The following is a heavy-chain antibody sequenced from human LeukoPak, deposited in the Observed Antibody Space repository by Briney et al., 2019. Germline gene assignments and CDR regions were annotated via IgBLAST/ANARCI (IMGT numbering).Heavy chain of an antibody. V-gene: IGHV3-23*01. Sequence: PGGSLRLSSAASGFTFSSYAMSWVRQAPGKGLEWVSAISGSGGSTYYADSVKGRFTISRDNSKNTLYLQMNSLRAEDTAVYYCAKTDGDPYSWYFDLWGRGTLVTVSS. D-gene: IGHD2-15*01. CDR3: AKTDGDPYSWYFDL. CDR2: ISGSGGST. J-gene: IGHJ2*01. CDR1: GFTFSSYA.